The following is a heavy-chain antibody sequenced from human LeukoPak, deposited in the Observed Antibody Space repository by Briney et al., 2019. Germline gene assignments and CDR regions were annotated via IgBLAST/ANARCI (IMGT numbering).Heavy chain of an antibody. CDR1: GFTLSNYG. J-gene: IGHJ6*03. CDR2: IRYDGSDK. Sequence: GGSLRLSCAASGFTLSNYGIHWVRQAPGKGLEWVAFIRYDGSDKSHADSVKGRFTISRDNSENTLHLQMNSLRPEDTAVYYCAKDCRTSETGYYYYYIHVWGKGTTVTVSS. V-gene: IGHV3-30*02. CDR3: AKDCRTSETGYYYYYIHV. D-gene: IGHD2-2*01.